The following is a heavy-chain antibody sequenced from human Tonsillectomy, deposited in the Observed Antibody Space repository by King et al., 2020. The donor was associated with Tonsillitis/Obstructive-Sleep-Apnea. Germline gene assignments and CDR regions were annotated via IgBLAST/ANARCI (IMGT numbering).Heavy chain of an antibody. CDR1: GFTFSSYA. Sequence: VQLVESGGGLVQPGGSLRLSCAASGFTFSSYAMSWVRQAPGKGLEWVSAISGSGGSTYYADSVKGRFTISRDNSKNTLYLQMNSLRADDTAVYYCADSRSDWSRGRLNWFDPWGQGTLVTVSS. CDR3: ADSRSDWSRGRLNWFDP. J-gene: IGHJ5*02. V-gene: IGHV3-23*04. CDR2: ISGSGGST. D-gene: IGHD6-19*01.